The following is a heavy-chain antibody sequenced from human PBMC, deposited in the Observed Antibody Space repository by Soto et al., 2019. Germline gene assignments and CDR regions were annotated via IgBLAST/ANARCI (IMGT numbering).Heavy chain of an antibody. CDR3: ARHYYGSGSYYKDGAFDI. CDR2: IYYSGST. Sequence: SETLSLTCTFSGGSISSSSYYWGWIRQPPGKGLEWIGSIYYSGSTYYNPSLKSRVTISVDTSKNQFSLKLSSVTAADTAVYYCARHYYGSGSYYKDGAFDIWGQGTMVTVSS. V-gene: IGHV4-39*01. J-gene: IGHJ3*02. CDR1: GGSISSSSYY. D-gene: IGHD3-10*01.